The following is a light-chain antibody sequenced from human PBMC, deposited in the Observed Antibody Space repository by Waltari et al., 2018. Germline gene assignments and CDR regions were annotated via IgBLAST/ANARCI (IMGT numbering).Light chain of an antibody. V-gene: IGKV1-39*01. J-gene: IGKJ2*01. Sequence: IQMTQSPSSLSASVGDRVTITCRASQNIKNFLNWYQQKPGKAPKLLIYVASTLQSGVSSRFSGSGFGTDFTLTISSLQPEDFATYFCQQTYTTPYTFGQGTRLEIK. CDR1: QNIKNF. CDR3: QQTYTTPYT. CDR2: VAS.